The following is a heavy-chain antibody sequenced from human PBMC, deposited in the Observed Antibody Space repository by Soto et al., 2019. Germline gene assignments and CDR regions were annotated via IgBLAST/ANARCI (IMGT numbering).Heavy chain of an antibody. V-gene: IGHV4-31*03. Sequence: QVQLQESGPGLVKPSQTLSLTCTVSGGSINSGGYCWSWIRQHPGKGLDWIGCISYGGSTSYNPYLTSRVTISVDTSKNQFSLKLTSVTAADTAVYYCSRGILVWGQGALITVSS. CDR3: SRGILV. CDR1: GGSINSGGYC. CDR2: ISYGGST. D-gene: IGHD5-18*01. J-gene: IGHJ4*02.